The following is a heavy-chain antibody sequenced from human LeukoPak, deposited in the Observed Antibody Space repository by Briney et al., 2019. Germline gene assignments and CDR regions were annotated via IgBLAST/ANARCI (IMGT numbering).Heavy chain of an antibody. CDR1: GYSVSSGYY. CDR3: ARDPSYYYDSSGYYLVGGDYFDY. Sequence: SETLSLTCTVSGYSVSSGYYWGWIRQPPGKGLEWIGSIYHSGSTYYNPSLKSRVTISVDTSKNQFSLKLSSVTAADTAVYYCARDPSYYYDSSGYYLVGGDYFDYWGQGTLVTVSS. CDR2: IYHSGST. D-gene: IGHD3-22*01. V-gene: IGHV4-38-2*02. J-gene: IGHJ4*02.